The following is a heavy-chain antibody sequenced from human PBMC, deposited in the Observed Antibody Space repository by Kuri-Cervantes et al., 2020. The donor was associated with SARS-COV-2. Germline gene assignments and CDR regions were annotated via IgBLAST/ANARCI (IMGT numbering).Heavy chain of an antibody. Sequence: SETLSLTCTVSGGSIRGGQYYWSWVRQPPGKGLEWIGYIDYSGSTYYNPSLKSRVTISVDTSKNQFSLKLSSVTAADTAVYYCARPGGFLDVWGKGTTVTVSS. CDR1: GGSIRGGQYY. CDR3: ARPGGFLDV. J-gene: IGHJ6*04. V-gene: IGHV4-30-4*08. CDR2: IDYSGST. D-gene: IGHD4-23*01.